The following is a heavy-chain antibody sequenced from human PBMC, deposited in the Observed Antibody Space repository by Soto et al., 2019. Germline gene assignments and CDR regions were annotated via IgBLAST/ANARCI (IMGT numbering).Heavy chain of an antibody. CDR2: INHSGST. CDR3: ARGRYSSSSYFGY. V-gene: IGHV4-34*01. J-gene: IGHJ4*02. Sequence: SETLSLTCAVYGGSFSGYYWSWIRQPPGKGLEWIGEINHSGSTNYNPSLKSRVTISVDTSKNQFSLKLSSVTAADTAVYYCARGRYSSSSYFGYWGQGTLVTVSS. CDR1: GGSFSGYY. D-gene: IGHD6-6*01.